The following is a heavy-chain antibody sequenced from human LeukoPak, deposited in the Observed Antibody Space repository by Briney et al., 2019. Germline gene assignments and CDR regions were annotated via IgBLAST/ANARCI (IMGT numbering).Heavy chain of an antibody. J-gene: IGHJ6*02. CDR1: GGSISSGGYY. CDR2: IYYSGST. V-gene: IGHV4-30-4*08. CDR3: AREPGEPPPHYYGMDV. D-gene: IGHD7-27*01. Sequence: SQTLSLTCTVSGGSISSGGYYWSWIRQHPGKGLEWIGYIYYSGSTYYNPSLKSRVTISVDTSKNQFFLKVSSVTAADTAVYYCAREPGEPPPHYYGMDVWGQGTTVTVSS.